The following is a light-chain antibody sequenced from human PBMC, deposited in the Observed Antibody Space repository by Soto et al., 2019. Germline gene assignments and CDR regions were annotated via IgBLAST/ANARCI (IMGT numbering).Light chain of an antibody. J-gene: IGLJ1*01. CDR3: AAWDDSLNVLYV. CDR2: SNN. Sequence: QSVLTQPPSASGTPGQRVTISCSGSSSNIGSNTVNWYQQLPGTAPKLLIYSNNQRPSGVPDRFSDSKSGTSASLAISGLQSEDEADYYCAAWDDSLNVLYVFGTGTKLTVL. V-gene: IGLV1-44*01. CDR1: SSNIGSNT.